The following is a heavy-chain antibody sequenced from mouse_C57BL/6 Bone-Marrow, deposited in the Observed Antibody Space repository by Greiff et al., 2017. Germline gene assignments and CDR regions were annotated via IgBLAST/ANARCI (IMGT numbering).Heavy chain of an antibody. Sequence: VQLQQSGAELARPGASVKLSCKASGYTFTSYGISWVKQRTGQGLEWIGEIYPRSGNTYYNEKFKGKAKMTADKSSSTAYMELRSLTSEDAAVYFCARPHYYGSSYVHFDVWGTGTTVTVSS. CDR1: GYTFTSYG. V-gene: IGHV1-81*01. CDR3: ARPHYYGSSYVHFDV. CDR2: IYPRSGNT. J-gene: IGHJ1*03. D-gene: IGHD1-1*01.